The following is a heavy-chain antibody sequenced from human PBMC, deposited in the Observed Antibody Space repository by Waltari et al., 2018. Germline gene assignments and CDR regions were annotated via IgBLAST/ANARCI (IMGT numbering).Heavy chain of an antibody. D-gene: IGHD3-22*01. J-gene: IGHJ4*02. CDR3: ARASTYYDMSY. CDR1: GFTFLNYP. V-gene: IGHV3-48*04. Sequence: EVQLVESGGGLVQPGGSLRLSCAASGFTFLNYPMGWLRQAPGEGLVWVSLSTGSGNTIRYADSLRGRFTISRDNAKNSLYLQMNSLRADDTAVYYCARASTYYDMSYWGQGTLVTVSA. CDR2: STGSGNTI.